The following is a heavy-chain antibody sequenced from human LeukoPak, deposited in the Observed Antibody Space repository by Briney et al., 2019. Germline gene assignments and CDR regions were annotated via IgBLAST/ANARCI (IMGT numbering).Heavy chain of an antibody. Sequence: GGSLRLSCAASGFTFSIYSMNWVRQAPGKGLEWVSYISSSNSAIYYADSVKGRFTISRDNSKNTLSLQMNGLRAEDTAVYYCAKDEAYSSSWFDYWGQGTLVTVSS. D-gene: IGHD6-13*01. CDR2: ISSSNSAI. CDR1: GFTFSIYS. V-gene: IGHV3-48*01. CDR3: AKDEAYSSSWFDY. J-gene: IGHJ4*02.